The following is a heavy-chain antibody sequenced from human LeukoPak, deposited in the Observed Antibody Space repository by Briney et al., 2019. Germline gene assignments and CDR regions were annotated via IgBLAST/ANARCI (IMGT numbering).Heavy chain of an antibody. CDR3: ASIAVRNNYFEY. Sequence: PSETLSLTCTVSGGSISTYSWSWIRQPPGKGLEWIGYMRYSGGTNYNPSFKSRATASADMSKNQLSLKLSSVTAADTAVYYCASIAVRNNYFEYWGQGTLVTVSS. CDR1: GGSISTYS. D-gene: IGHD6-19*01. CDR2: MRYSGGT. V-gene: IGHV4-59*01. J-gene: IGHJ4*02.